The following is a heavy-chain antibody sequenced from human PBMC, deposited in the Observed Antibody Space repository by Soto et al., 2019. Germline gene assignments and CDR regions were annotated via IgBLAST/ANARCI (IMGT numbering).Heavy chain of an antibody. J-gene: IGHJ4*02. CDR3: ARDVGNFFDSSPTGQFDF. V-gene: IGHV4-4*02. CDR2: IHYSGRG. Sequence: QVHLQESGPGLVKPSGTLSLTCAVSGDSISTANWWSWVRQPPGKGLEWIAEIHYSGRGNYNLSLKSRVTISVDKSKNQFALRLSSVTAADTAVYYCARDVGNFFDSSPTGQFDFWGQGTLVTVSS. CDR1: GDSISTANW. D-gene: IGHD3-22*01.